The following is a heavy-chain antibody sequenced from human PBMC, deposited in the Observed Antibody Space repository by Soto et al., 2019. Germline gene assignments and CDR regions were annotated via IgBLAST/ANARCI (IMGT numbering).Heavy chain of an antibody. CDR3: ARAGTLQLSYGMDV. CDR2: INHSGST. V-gene: IGHV4-34*01. CDR1: GGSFSGYY. Sequence: SETLSLTCAVYGGSFSGYYWSWIRQHPGKGLEWIGEINHSGSTNYNPSLKSRVTISVDTSKNQFSLKLSSVTAADTAVYYCARAGTLQLSYGMDVWGQGTTVTVSS. J-gene: IGHJ6*02. D-gene: IGHD1-1*01.